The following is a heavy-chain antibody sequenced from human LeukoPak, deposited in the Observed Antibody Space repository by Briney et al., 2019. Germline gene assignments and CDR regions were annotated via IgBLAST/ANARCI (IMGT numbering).Heavy chain of an antibody. V-gene: IGHV1-24*01. J-gene: IGHJ6*02. CDR2: FDPEDGET. D-gene: IGHD2-15*01. CDR3: ATGLPSLVAARFYYYYYGMDV. CDR1: GYTFTDYY. Sequence: ASVKVSCKASGYTFTDYYIHWVRQAPGKGLEWMGGFDPEDGETIYAQKFQGRVTMTEDTSTDTAYMELSSLRSEDTAVYYCATGLPSLVAARFYYYYYGMDVWGQGTTVTVSS.